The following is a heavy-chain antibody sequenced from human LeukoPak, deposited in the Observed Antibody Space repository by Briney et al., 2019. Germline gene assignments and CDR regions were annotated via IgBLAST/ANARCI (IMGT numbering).Heavy chain of an antibody. J-gene: IGHJ4*02. CDR2: VIPILGTT. CDR3: ARDDGSATMGFDS. CDR1: GSTFNRSA. V-gene: IGHV1-69*05. D-gene: IGHD1-26*01. Sequence: SVKVSFKASGSTFNRSAISWVRPAPGQGLPWMGGVIPILGTTNYAQRFQDRVSITTDDSTSTSYMEFRSLRSVDTAVYYCARDDGSATMGFDSWGQGTLVTVSS.